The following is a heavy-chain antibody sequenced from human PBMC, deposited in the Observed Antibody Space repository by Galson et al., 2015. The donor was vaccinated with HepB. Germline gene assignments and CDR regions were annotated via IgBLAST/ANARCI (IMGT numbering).Heavy chain of an antibody. D-gene: IGHD6-6*01. J-gene: IGHJ4*02. CDR3: ARDGDPYSSSPFDY. V-gene: IGHV3-7*03. CDR1: AVTFSSYW. CDR2: IKQDGSEK. Sequence: SLRLSCAASAVTFSSYWMSWVRQAPGKGLEWGANIKQDGSEKYHVDSVKGRFSISRDNAKNSLYLQMNSLRVEDTAVYYCARDGDPYSSSPFDYWGQGTLVTVSS.